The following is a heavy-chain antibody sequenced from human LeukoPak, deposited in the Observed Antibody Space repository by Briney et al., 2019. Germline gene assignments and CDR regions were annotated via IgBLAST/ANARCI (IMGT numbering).Heavy chain of an antibody. Sequence: PGGSLRLSCTASGFTFSSYSMNWVRQAPGKGLEWVSSISGSGGSTYYADSVKGRFTISRDNAKNSLYLQMNSLRAEDTAVYYCARDFIVVVPAANYFDYWGQGTLVTVSS. CDR1: GFTFSSYS. J-gene: IGHJ4*02. V-gene: IGHV3-21*01. D-gene: IGHD2-2*01. CDR3: ARDFIVVVPAANYFDY. CDR2: ISGSGGST.